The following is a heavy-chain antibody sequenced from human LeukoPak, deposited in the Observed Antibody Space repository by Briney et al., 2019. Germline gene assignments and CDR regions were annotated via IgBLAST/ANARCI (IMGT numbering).Heavy chain of an antibody. D-gene: IGHD6-6*01. V-gene: IGHV4-61*02. J-gene: IGHJ5*02. CDR1: GGSISSGSYY. CDR3: AREKSSSFWFDP. Sequence: SQTLSLTCTVSGGSISSGSYYWSWIRQPAGKGLEWIGRIYTSGSTNYNPSLKSRVTISVDTSKNQFSLKLSSVTAADTAVYYCAREKSSSFWFDPWGQGTLVTVSS. CDR2: IYTSGST.